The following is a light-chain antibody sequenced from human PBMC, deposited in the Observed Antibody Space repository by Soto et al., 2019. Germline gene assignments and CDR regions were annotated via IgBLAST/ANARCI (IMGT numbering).Light chain of an antibody. V-gene: IGLV2-14*01. Sequence: QSALTQPASVSGSPGQSITISCTGTSSDVGGYNYVSWYQQHPGKAPKLMIYDVSNRPSGVSNRFSGSKSGNTASLTISGLQAEDEADYYCSSYTSSRTRVFGTGTKPTVL. CDR3: SSYTSSRTRV. J-gene: IGLJ1*01. CDR1: SSDVGGYNY. CDR2: DVS.